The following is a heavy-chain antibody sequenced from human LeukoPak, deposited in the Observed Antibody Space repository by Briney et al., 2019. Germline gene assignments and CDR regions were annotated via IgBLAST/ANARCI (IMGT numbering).Heavy chain of an antibody. CDR3: ARTNYYDFWSGYPAGYYYYMDV. CDR1: GYTFTSYD. CDR2: MNPNSGNT. J-gene: IGHJ6*03. V-gene: IGHV1-8*03. Sequence: ASVKVSCMASGYTFTSYDINWVRQATGQGLEWMGWMNPNSGNTGYAQKFQGRVTITRNTSISTAYMELSSLRSEDTAVYYCARTNYYDFWSGYPAGYYYYMDVWGRGTTVTVSS. D-gene: IGHD3-3*01.